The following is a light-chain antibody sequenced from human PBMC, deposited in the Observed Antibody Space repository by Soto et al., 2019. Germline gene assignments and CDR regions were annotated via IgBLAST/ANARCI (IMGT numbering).Light chain of an antibody. V-gene: IGKV3-15*01. Sequence: EIVMTQSPAILSVSPGERATLSCRASQSVSSNLAWYQQKPGQAPRLLIYGASTRATGIPARFSGSGSGTEFTLTISSLQSEDFAVYYCQHYNNWPTFGQGNKV. CDR3: QHYNNWPT. J-gene: IGKJ1*01. CDR1: QSVSSN. CDR2: GAS.